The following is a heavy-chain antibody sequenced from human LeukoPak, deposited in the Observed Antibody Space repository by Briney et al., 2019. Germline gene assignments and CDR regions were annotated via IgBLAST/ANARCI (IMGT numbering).Heavy chain of an antibody. CDR2: IYTSGST. Sequence: PSETLSLTCTVSGGSISSYYWSWIRQPAGKGLEWIGRIYTSGSTNYNPSLKSRVTMSVDTSKDQFSLKLSSVTAADTAVYYCARGRYSSSWYPAYYMDVWGKGTTDTVSS. J-gene: IGHJ6*03. CDR3: ARGRYSSSWYPAYYMDV. CDR1: GGSISSYY. V-gene: IGHV4-4*07. D-gene: IGHD6-13*01.